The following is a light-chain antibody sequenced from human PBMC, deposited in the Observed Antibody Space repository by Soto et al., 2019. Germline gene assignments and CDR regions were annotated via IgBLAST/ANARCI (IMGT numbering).Light chain of an antibody. CDR3: QQYNSYPWT. V-gene: IGKV1-5*01. Sequence: DIQMTQSPSTLSASVGDRVTITCRASQFISSWLAWYQQKPGKVPKLLIFHASNLESGVPSRFSGSGYGSEFSLTISSVQPDDFATYYCQQYNSYPWTFGQGPKVEI. J-gene: IGKJ1*01. CDR1: QFISSW. CDR2: HAS.